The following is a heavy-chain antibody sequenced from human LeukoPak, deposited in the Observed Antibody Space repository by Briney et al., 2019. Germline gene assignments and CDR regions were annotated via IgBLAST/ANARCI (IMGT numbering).Heavy chain of an antibody. D-gene: IGHD5-18*01. CDR3: ARDGGGYSYGRFDY. CDR2: ISYDGGNK. CDR1: GFTFSVSA. Sequence: GGSLKLSCAASGFTFSVSAMHWVRQAPGKGLEWVAVISYDGGNKNYADSVKGRFTISRDNSKNTLYVQMNSLRTEDTAVYYCARDGGGYSYGRFDYWGQGTLVTVSS. J-gene: IGHJ4*02. V-gene: IGHV3-30-3*01.